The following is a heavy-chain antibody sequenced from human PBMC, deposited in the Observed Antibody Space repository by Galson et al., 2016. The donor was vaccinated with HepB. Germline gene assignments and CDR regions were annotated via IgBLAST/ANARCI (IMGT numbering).Heavy chain of an antibody. D-gene: IGHD2-15*01. V-gene: IGHV1-69*02. CDR2: IVPILDVV. CDR1: GGTFSAFS. Sequence: SVKVSCKASGGTFSAFSISWVRQAPGQGLEWMGRIVPILDVVKYAQKFQDRVMITADKSTGTAHMELSSLRADDTAVYYCASFDSRCSGGSCYGDFDFWGQGTLVTVSS. CDR3: ASFDSRCSGGSCYGDFDF. J-gene: IGHJ4*02.